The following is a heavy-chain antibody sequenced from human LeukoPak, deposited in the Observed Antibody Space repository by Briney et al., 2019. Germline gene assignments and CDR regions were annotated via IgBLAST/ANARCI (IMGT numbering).Heavy chain of an antibody. CDR2: FGTRSTSI. CDR3: AREVSEGFDF. V-gene: IGHV3-21*01. Sequence: PGGSLRLSCTASGFTFSGYSMNWIRQAPGKGLEWASSFGTRSTSIYHAGSVKGRFAISRDNAKNSLYLQMNSLRAEDTAVYYCAREVSEGFDFWGQGTLVTVSS. J-gene: IGHJ4*02. D-gene: IGHD3-22*01. CDR1: GFTFSGYS.